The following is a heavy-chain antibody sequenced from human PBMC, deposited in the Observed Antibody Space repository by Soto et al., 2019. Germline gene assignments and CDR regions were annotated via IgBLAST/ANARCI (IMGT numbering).Heavy chain of an antibody. V-gene: IGHV5-51*01. CDR2: IYPSDSTV. J-gene: IGHJ1*01. CDR1: GYTFANYW. CDR3: ARHSGVAEDGTD. D-gene: IGHD6-13*01. Sequence: GESLKISCQSSGYTFANYWIVWVCQMPGKGLEWMGIIYPSDSTVKYSPSVQGQVTMSVDKSISTAYLQWSSLKASDTAMYYCARHSGVAEDGTDWGQGTLVTVSS.